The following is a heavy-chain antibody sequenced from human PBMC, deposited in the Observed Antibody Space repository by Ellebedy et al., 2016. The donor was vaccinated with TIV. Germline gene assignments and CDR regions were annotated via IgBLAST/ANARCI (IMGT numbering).Heavy chain of an antibody. CDR1: GFTFSNFG. D-gene: IGHD5-24*01. Sequence: GESLKISXAASGFTFSNFGMTWVRQAPGKGLEWLSYISSRSGSIYYADSVKGRFTISRDNSNNTLYLQMNSLRDKDTAAYYCVRDRGDGYNQIDYWGQGALVTVST. J-gene: IGHJ4*02. CDR2: ISSRSGSI. CDR3: VRDRGDGYNQIDY. V-gene: IGHV3-48*02.